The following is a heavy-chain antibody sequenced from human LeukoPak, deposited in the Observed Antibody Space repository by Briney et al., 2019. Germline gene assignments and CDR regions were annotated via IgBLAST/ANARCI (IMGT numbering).Heavy chain of an antibody. V-gene: IGHV4-38-2*01. D-gene: IGHD3-22*01. CDR1: GYSISSGYY. Sequence: SETLSLTCAVSGYSISSGYYWGWIRPPPGKGLEWIGSVYHSGSTHYSPSLKSRVTISVDTSKNQFSLKLSSVTAADTAVYYCARHGNYYDTSQSDPWGQGTLVTVSS. J-gene: IGHJ5*02. CDR3: ARHGNYYDTSQSDP. CDR2: VYHSGST.